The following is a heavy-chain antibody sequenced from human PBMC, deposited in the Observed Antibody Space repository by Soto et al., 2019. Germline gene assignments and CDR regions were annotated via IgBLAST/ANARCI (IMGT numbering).Heavy chain of an antibody. J-gene: IGHJ5*02. Sequence: QITLKESGPTLVKPTQTLTLTYTFSGFSLTTRGVGVGWIRQPPGKALECLALIYWDDDKRYSPSLQSRLSITKDTSKTQVVLTITNVDPVDTATYYCAHIPNYYQYDWFDPWGQGTLVSVSS. CDR2: IYWDDDK. D-gene: IGHD3-16*01. CDR1: GFSLTTRGVG. V-gene: IGHV2-5*02. CDR3: AHIPNYYQYDWFDP.